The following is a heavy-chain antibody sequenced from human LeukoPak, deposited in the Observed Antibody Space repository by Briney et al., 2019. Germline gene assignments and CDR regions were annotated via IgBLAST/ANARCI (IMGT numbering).Heavy chain of an antibody. CDR3: ARDWGYYGSGSYIFDN. CDR2: IRYSGSRI. D-gene: IGHD3-10*01. Sequence: GGSLRLSCVASGFVFNNYGMNWARQAPGSGLEGGAFIRYSGSRIYYADSVKGRFTISRDNSRNTLYLQMNSLRPDDTAVYHCARDWGYYGSGSYIFDNWGQGTLLTVSS. CDR1: GFVFNNYG. V-gene: IGHV3-30*02. J-gene: IGHJ4*02.